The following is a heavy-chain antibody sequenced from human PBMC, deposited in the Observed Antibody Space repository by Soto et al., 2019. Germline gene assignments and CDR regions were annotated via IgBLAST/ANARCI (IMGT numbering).Heavy chain of an antibody. CDR3: ARVHDTAMVDYYGMDV. Sequence: PSETLSLTCTVSGGSISSYYWSWIRHPPGKGLEWIGYIYYSGSTNYNPSLKSRVTISVDTSKNQFSLKLSSVTAADTAVYYCARVHDTAMVDYYGMDVWGQGTTVTVSS. J-gene: IGHJ6*02. V-gene: IGHV4-59*01. CDR1: GGSISSYY. CDR2: IYYSGST. D-gene: IGHD5-18*01.